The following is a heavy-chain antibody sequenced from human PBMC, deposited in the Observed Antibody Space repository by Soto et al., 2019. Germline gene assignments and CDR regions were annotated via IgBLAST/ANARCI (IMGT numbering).Heavy chain of an antibody. Sequence: QVQLVESGGGVVQPGGSLRLSCEASGFTFRDYGCHWVRQAPGKGLEWVAVIYYDGSGSDYEDSVRGRFIFSRDISTNTLYLQMNSLRAEDTAVYYCVRDDCSGGTCYGGYWGQGTLVTVSS. D-gene: IGHD2-15*01. V-gene: IGHV3-33*01. CDR1: GFTFRDYG. CDR3: VRDDCSGGTCYGGY. CDR2: IYYDGSGS. J-gene: IGHJ4*02.